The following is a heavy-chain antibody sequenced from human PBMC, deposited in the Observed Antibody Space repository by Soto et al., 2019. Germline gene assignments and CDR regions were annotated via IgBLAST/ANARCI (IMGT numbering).Heavy chain of an antibody. Sequence: SETLSLTCNVSGGSITSFYWDWLRQPPGKGLEWIGYIYFTGSTNYNPSLASRVTMSIDSSKRQFSLKLRSVSAADTAVYFCARHMAPGGSGNSDSWGQGTLVTVSS. CDR1: GGSITSFY. V-gene: IGHV4-59*01. J-gene: IGHJ4*02. CDR3: ARHMAPGGSGNSDS. D-gene: IGHD3-10*01. CDR2: IYFTGST.